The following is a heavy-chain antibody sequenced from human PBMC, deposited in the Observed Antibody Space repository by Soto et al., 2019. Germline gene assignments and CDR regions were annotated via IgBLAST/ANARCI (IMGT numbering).Heavy chain of an antibody. CDR2: IYYSGST. CDR1: GGSISSGGYY. J-gene: IGHJ6*02. CDR3: ARAVVITYYYGMAV. V-gene: IGHV4-31*03. D-gene: IGHD3-22*01. Sequence: SETLSLTCTVSGGSISSGGYYWSWIRQHPGKGLEWIGYIYYSGSTYYNPSLKSRVTISVDTSKNQFSLKLSSVTAADTAVYYCARAVVITYYYGMAVWGQGTTVTVSS.